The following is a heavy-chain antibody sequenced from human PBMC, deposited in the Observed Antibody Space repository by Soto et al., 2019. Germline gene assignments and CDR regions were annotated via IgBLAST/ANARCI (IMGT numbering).Heavy chain of an antibody. CDR3: ARGYCSGGSCDPAWFDP. V-gene: IGHV1-18*01. J-gene: IGHJ5*02. CDR1: GYTFTSYG. Sequence: ASVKVSCKASGYTFTSYGISWVRQAPGQGLEWMGWISAYNGNTNYAQKLQGRVTMTTDTSTSTAYMELRSLRSDDTAVYYCARGYCSGGSCDPAWFDPWGQGTLVTVSS. CDR2: ISAYNGNT. D-gene: IGHD2-15*01.